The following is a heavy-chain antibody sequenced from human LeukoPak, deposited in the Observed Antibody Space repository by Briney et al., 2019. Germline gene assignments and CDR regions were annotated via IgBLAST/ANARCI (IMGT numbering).Heavy chain of an antibody. Sequence: GGSLRLSCAASGFTFSSYAMHWVRQAPGKGLEWVAVISYDGSNKYYADSVKGRFTISRDNSKNTLYLQMNSLRAEDTAVYYCASGYYDSSGPLGDDAFDIWGQGTMVTVSS. V-gene: IGHV3-30-3*01. CDR3: ASGYYDSSGPLGDDAFDI. D-gene: IGHD3-22*01. J-gene: IGHJ3*02. CDR1: GFTFSSYA. CDR2: ISYDGSNK.